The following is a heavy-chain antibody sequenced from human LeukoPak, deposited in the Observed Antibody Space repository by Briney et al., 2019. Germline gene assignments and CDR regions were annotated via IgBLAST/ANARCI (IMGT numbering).Heavy chain of an antibody. CDR2: IYHSGST. CDR3: ARGARGYSYG. D-gene: IGHD5-18*01. V-gene: IGHV4-59*01. Sequence: SETLSLTCTVSGGSISSYYWSWIRQPPGRGLEWIGYIYHSGSTNYNPSLKSRVTISVDTSKNQFSLELSSVTAADTAVYYCARGARGYSYGWGQGTLVTVSS. J-gene: IGHJ4*02. CDR1: GGSISSYY.